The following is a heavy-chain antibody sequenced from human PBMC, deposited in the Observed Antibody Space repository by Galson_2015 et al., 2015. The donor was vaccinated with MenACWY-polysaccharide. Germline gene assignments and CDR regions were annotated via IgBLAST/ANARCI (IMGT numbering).Heavy chain of an antibody. CDR2: TYHNSRWDN. D-gene: IGHD2-2*03. Sequence: CAISGDSVSSHSVGWHWIRQSPSRGLEWLGRTYHNSRWDNDYTISLKSRITINPDTSRNQFSLQLNSVTPEDTAVYYCARQRGWMSFDFWGQGILVTVSS. J-gene: IGHJ4*02. V-gene: IGHV6-1*01. CDR3: ARQRGWMSFDF. CDR1: GDSVSSHSVG.